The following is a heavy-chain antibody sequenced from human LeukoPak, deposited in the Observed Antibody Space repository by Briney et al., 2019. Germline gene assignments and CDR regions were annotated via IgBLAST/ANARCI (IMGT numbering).Heavy chain of an antibody. D-gene: IGHD4-17*01. V-gene: IGHV1-69*05. J-gene: IGHJ4*02. CDR1: GGTFTSYA. CDR2: IIPIFGTT. CDR3: AREPFNDYGLYFDY. Sequence: GASVKVSCKASGGTFTSYAISWGRQAPGQGGEGMGNIIPIFGTTNYARKFKDRGTITTDEAMRTTYMELSSLRSQDTAVYYCAREPFNDYGLYFDYCGQGTLVTVSS.